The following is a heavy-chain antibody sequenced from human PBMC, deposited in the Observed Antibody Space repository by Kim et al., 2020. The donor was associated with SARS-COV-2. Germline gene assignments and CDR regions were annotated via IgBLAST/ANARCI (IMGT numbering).Heavy chain of an antibody. Sequence: DYAESVKSRITINADASKNQFSLQLNSVCPEDTAVYYCARAQDARGGLDVWGQGTTVTVSS. J-gene: IGHJ6*02. V-gene: IGHV6-1*01. CDR3: ARAQDARGGLDV.